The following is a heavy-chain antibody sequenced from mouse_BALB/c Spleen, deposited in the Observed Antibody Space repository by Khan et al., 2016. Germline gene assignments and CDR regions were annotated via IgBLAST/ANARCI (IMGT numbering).Heavy chain of an antibody. CDR3: ARLHYYGYMNY. D-gene: IGHD1-2*01. CDR2: INPDSSTI. CDR1: GFDFSRYW. J-gene: IGHJ2*01. Sequence: EVQLVESGGGLVQPGGSLKLSCAASGFDFSRYWMSWVRQAPGKGLEWIGEINPDSSTINFTPSLKDKFIISRDNAKNTLYLQMSKVRSEDTALYFCARLHYYGYMNYWGQGTTLTVSS. V-gene: IGHV4-1*02.